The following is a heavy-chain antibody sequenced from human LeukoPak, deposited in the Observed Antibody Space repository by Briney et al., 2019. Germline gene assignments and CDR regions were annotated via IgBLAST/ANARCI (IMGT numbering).Heavy chain of an antibody. CDR3: GRDTDFDY. Sequence: GGSLRLSCAASGFTFSSYSRNWVRQPPGKGLEWVSSISSSLSYIYYGDAVTGRFTISRDNAKNSLDLPMNSLRAEDTAVYYCGRDTDFDYWGQGTLVTVSS. CDR1: GFTFSSYS. V-gene: IGHV3-21*01. J-gene: IGHJ4*02. CDR2: ISSSLSYI.